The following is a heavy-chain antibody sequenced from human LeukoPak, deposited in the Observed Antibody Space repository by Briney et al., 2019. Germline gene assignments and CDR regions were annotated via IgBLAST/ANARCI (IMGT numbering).Heavy chain of an antibody. Sequence: PGGSLRLSCAASGFTFSSYAMHWVRQAPGKGLEWVAVISYDGSNKYYADSVKGRFTISRDNSKNTLYLQMNSLRAEDTAVYYCARDRFLSIYGDYPYNWFDPWGQGTLVTVSS. CDR3: ARDRFLSIYGDYPYNWFDP. D-gene: IGHD4-17*01. CDR2: ISYDGSNK. CDR1: GFTFSSYA. V-gene: IGHV3-30-3*01. J-gene: IGHJ5*02.